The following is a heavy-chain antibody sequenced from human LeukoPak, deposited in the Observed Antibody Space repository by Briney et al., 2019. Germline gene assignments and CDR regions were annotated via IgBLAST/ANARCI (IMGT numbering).Heavy chain of an antibody. CDR1: GYTFTSYG. J-gene: IGHJ6*02. V-gene: IGHV1-18*01. CDR3: ARAPDLPMVATFYYHGMDV. D-gene: IGHD5-12*01. Sequence: ASVKVSCKASGYTFTSYGISWVRQAPGQGREWMGWISAYNGNTNYAQKLQGRVTMTTDTSTSTAYMELRSVRSDDTDVYYCARAPDLPMVATFYYHGMDVWGQGTTVTVSS. CDR2: ISAYNGNT.